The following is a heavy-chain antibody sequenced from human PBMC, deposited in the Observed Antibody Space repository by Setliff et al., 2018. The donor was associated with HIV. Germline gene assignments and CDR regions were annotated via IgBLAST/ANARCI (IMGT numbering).Heavy chain of an antibody. CDR1: GGSFSGHY. J-gene: IGHJ6*02. CDR2: INESGRI. V-gene: IGHV4-34*01. CDR3: ARDAGSIAVAETGYHV. D-gene: IGHD6-19*01. Sequence: SETLSLTCAVYGGSFSGHYWNWVRQPPGKGLEWIGEINESGRINYNPSLKSRVTISLDTSKNQFSLNLTSVTAADTAVYYCARDAGSIAVAETGYHVWGQGTTVTVSS.